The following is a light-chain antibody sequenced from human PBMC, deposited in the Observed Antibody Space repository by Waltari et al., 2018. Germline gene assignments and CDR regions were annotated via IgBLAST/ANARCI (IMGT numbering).Light chain of an antibody. V-gene: IGLV1-51*02. CDR2: ENN. CDR3: GTWDSSPSAGV. CDR1: TSHIGKNY. J-gene: IGLJ2*01. Sequence: QSVLTQPPSVSAAPGQKVTISCSGSTSHIGKNYVCWYQQPPGKAPKLRIYENNKRPSGIPDRFSGSKSGTSATLGITGLQTGDEADYYCGTWDSSPSAGVFGGGTKLTVL.